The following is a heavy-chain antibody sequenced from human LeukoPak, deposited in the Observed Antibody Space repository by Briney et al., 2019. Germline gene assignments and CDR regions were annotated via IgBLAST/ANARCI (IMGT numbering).Heavy chain of an antibody. CDR3: ARGNVLRFLEWFTPAYYYYYMDV. V-gene: IGHV1-8*01. Sequence: VASVKVSCKASGYTFTSYDINWVRQATGQGLEWMGWMNPNSGYTGYAQKFQGRVTMTRNTSISTAYMELSSLRSEDTAVYYCARGNVLRFLEWFTPAYYYYYMDVWGKGTTVTVSS. J-gene: IGHJ6*03. CDR1: GYTFTSYD. D-gene: IGHD3-3*01. CDR2: MNPNSGYT.